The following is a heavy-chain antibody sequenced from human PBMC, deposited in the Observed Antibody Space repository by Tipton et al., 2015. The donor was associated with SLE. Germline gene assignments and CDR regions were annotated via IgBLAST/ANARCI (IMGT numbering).Heavy chain of an antibody. J-gene: IGHJ4*02. D-gene: IGHD3-3*01. CDR2: IYYSGST. CDR3: ARDFWSGYGSFDS. CDR1: GGSISSGSYY. Sequence: TLSLTCTVSGGSISSGSYYWSWIRQPAGKGLEWIGYIYYSGSTNYNPSLKSRVTISVDTSKNQFSLKLSSVTAADTAVYYCARDFWSGYGSFDSWGQGTLVTVSP. V-gene: IGHV4-61*10.